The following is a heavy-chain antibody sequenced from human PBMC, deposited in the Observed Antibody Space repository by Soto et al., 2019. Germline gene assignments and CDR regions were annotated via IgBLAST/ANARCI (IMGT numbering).Heavy chain of an antibody. J-gene: IGHJ6*02. CDR1: GFTFSSYG. CDR3: AVAGPIRYYYGMDV. D-gene: IGHD6-19*01. Sequence: QVQLVESGGGVVQPGRSLRLSCAASGFTFSSYGMHWVRQAPGKGLEWVAVIRYEGSNKYYSDSVKGRFTISRDNSKNTLYLQMNSLRAEDTAFYYCAVAGPIRYYYGMDVWGQGTTVTVSS. CDR2: IRYEGSNK. V-gene: IGHV3-33*01.